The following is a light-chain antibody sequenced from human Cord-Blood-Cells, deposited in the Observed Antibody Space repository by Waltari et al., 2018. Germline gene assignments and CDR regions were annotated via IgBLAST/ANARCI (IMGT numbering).Light chain of an antibody. CDR1: SSDVGGYHC. CDR3: SSYTSSSTLVV. CDR2: GVT. V-gene: IGLV2-14*01. J-gene: IGLJ2*01. Sequence: QSALTQPASVSGSPGQSITISCTVTSSDVGGYHCVSWYQQHPGKAPQPPIYGVTKRPSRVSNRFSGSTSGNTASLTISGLQAEDEADYYCSSYTSSSTLVVFGGGTKPTVL.